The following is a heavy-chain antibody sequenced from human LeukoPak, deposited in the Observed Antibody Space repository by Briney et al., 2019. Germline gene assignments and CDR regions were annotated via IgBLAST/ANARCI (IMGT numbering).Heavy chain of an antibody. D-gene: IGHD2-2*02. V-gene: IGHV3-53*01. Sequence: GGSLRLSCAASGFAVSSNYMSWVRQAPGKGLEWVSVLYSGGSTYYADSVKGRFTISRDNSKNTLYLQMNSLRAEDTAVYYCARSVPAAIPYYYGMDVWGQGTTVTVSS. CDR3: ARSVPAAIPYYYGMDV. CDR2: LYSGGST. CDR1: GFAVSSNY. J-gene: IGHJ6*02.